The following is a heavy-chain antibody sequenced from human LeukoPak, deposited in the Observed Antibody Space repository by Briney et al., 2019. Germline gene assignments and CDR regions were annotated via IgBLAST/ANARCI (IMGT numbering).Heavy chain of an antibody. Sequence: GGSLRLSCAASGFTLSSYAMSWVRQAPGKGLEWVSAISGSGGSTFYADSVKGRVTISRDNSKNTLYLQMNSLRAEDTAVYYCAKGRGLWFGDKKGFDYWGQGTLVTVSS. J-gene: IGHJ4*02. D-gene: IGHD3-10*01. V-gene: IGHV3-23*01. CDR1: GFTLSSYA. CDR2: ISGSGGST. CDR3: AKGRGLWFGDKKGFDY.